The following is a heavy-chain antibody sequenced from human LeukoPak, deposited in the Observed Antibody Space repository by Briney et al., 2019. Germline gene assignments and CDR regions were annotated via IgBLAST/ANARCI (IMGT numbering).Heavy chain of an antibody. CDR2: IIPIFGTA. D-gene: IGHD6-13*01. J-gene: IGHJ5*02. Sequence: SVKVSCKASGGTFSSYAISWVRQAPGQGLEWMGGIIPIFGTANYAQKFQGRVTITADESTSTAYMELSSLRSEDTAVYYCAREIAAAGIGWFDPWGQGTLVTVSS. CDR1: GGTFSSYA. CDR3: AREIAAAGIGWFDP. V-gene: IGHV1-69*01.